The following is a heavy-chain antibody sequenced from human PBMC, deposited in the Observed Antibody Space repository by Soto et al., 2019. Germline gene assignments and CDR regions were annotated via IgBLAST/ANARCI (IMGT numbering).Heavy chain of an antibody. CDR2: ISAYNDNT. CDR3: SRLTTMVREINDDPFDF. D-gene: IGHD3-10*01. CDR1: GYTFSSYA. J-gene: IGHJ4*03. V-gene: IGHV1-18*01. Sequence: ASVKVSCKASGYTFSSYAITWVRQAPGQGLEWMGWISAYNDNTNYAPKFQGRVTLTRDTSTSTAYMELSSLRSDDTAVYFCSRLTTMVREINDDPFDFWGQGTLVTVSS.